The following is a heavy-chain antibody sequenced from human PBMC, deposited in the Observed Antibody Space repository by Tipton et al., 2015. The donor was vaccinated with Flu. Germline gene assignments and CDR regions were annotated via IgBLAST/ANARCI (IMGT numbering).Heavy chain of an antibody. D-gene: IGHD5-12*01. CDR1: GFTFSDYY. CDR2: ISSSGTII. Sequence: SLRLSCAASGFTFSDYYMTWIRQAPGKGLECISYISSSGTIIYYADSVKGRFTISRDNAKKSLSLQMNSLRDEDTAVYYCARDPPPHPDYQHYYGMDVWGQGTTVTVSS. J-gene: IGHJ6*02. V-gene: IGHV3-11*01. CDR3: ARDPPPHPDYQHYYGMDV.